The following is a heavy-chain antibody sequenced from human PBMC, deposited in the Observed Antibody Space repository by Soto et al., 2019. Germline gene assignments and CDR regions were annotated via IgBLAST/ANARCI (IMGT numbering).Heavy chain of an antibody. J-gene: IGHJ2*01. Sequence: QVQLQESGPGLVKPSQTLSLTCTVSGGSISSGDYYWSWIRQPPGKGLDWIGYIYYSGGTYYNPSLKSRVTISVDTSKNQFSLTLRFVTAADTAVYYCARGLRSTVTTYWYFDLWGRGTLVTVSS. CDR2: IYYSGGT. CDR3: ARGLRSTVTTYWYFDL. CDR1: GGSISSGDYY. D-gene: IGHD4-17*01. V-gene: IGHV4-30-4*01.